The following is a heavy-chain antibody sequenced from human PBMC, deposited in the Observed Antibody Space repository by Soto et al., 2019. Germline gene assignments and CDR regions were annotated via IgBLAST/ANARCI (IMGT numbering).Heavy chain of an antibody. CDR1: GFTFSSYA. J-gene: IGHJ4*02. CDR2: ISGSGGST. Sequence: GGSLRLSCAASGFTFSSYAMSWVRQAPGKGLEWVSAISGSGGSTYYADSVKGRFTISRDNSKNTLYLQMNSLRAEDTAVYYCAKVRMITFGGVIVTHPYYFDYWGQGTLVTVSS. V-gene: IGHV3-23*01. D-gene: IGHD3-16*02. CDR3: AKVRMITFGGVIVTHPYYFDY.